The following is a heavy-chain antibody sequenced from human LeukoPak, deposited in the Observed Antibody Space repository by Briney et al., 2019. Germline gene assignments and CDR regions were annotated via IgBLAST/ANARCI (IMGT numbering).Heavy chain of an antibody. D-gene: IGHD6-19*01. CDR2: ISSDGTTL. CDR1: GFTFSDHY. J-gene: IGHJ4*02. V-gene: IGHV3-11*04. CDR3: ARDVDSSGWYGY. Sequence: GGSLRLSCAASGFTFSDHYMTWIRQGPGKGLEWVSYISSDGTTLYYADSVKGRFAISRDNTKNSLYLQMNSLRAEDTAVYYCARDVDSSGWYGYWGQGTLVTVSS.